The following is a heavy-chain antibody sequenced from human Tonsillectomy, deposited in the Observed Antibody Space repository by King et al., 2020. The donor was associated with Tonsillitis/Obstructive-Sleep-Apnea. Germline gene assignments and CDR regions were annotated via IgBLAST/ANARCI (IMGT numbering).Heavy chain of an antibody. Sequence: VQLVESGGGLVQPGGSLRLSCAASGFTFSTYWMSWVRQTPGEGLEWVANMKQDGGEIYYVDSVKGRFTISRDNAKKSLYLQMNSLRVEDTAVYYCARDKVAGATKFDYWGQGTLVTVSS. CDR3: ARDKVAGATKFDY. CDR2: MKQDGGEI. D-gene: IGHD1-26*01. J-gene: IGHJ4*02. V-gene: IGHV3-7*01. CDR1: GFTFSTYW.